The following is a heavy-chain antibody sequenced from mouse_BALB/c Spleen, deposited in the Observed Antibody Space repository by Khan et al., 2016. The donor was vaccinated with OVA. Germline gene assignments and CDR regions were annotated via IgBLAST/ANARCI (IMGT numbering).Heavy chain of an antibody. D-gene: IGHD2-3*01. Sequence: QVQLQQSGAELVKPGASVRMSCKASGYTFTSYYLYWVKQRPGQGLEWIGDINPSNGDTNFNEKFKSKATLTVDKSSSTAYIHLSSLTSEDSAVFYWAGTDDGSFADWGQGTLVTVSA. V-gene: IGHV1-53*01. J-gene: IGHJ3*01. CDR1: GYTFTSYY. CDR3: AGTDDGSFAD. CDR2: INPSNGDT.